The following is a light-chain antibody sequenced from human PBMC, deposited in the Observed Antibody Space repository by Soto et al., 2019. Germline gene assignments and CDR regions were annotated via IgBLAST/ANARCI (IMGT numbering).Light chain of an antibody. CDR3: QQYNDFQYT. V-gene: IGKV1-5*03. CDR2: KAT. J-gene: IGKJ2*01. Sequence: DIQMTQSPSTLSASVGDGVTITCRASQIIGSWLAWYQQKPGKAPKLLIYKATNLQSGVPSGFSGSGSGTDFSLTISSLQPEDSATYFCQQYNDFQYTFGPGTKLEI. CDR1: QIIGSW.